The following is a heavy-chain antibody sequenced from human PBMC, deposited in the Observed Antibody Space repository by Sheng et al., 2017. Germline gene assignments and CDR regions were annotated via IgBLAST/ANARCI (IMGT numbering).Heavy chain of an antibody. V-gene: IGHV4-31*11. CDR1: GGSIGSGGYY. Sequence: QVQLQESGPGLVKPSQTLSLTCAVSGGSIGSGGYYWSWIRQHPGKGLEWIGYIYYSGSTYYNPSLKSRMTISVDTSRNQFSLKLSSVTAADTALYYCARVNSGGYYSVFDYWGQGALVTVSS. CDR3: ARVNSGGYYSVFDY. CDR2: IYYSGST. J-gene: IGHJ4*02. D-gene: IGHD3-22*01.